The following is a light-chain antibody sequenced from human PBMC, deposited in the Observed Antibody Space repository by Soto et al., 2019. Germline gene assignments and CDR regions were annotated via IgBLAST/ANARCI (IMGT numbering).Light chain of an antibody. CDR2: EVS. CDR1: SSDVGAYNY. V-gene: IGLV2-14*01. Sequence: QSVLTQPASVSGSPGQSITISCAGTSSDVGAYNYVSWYQQHPDKAPKVMIYEVSIRPSGVSDRFSGSKSGNTASLTISGLQAEDEAVYYCYSYTTSSTLYVFGTGTKVTVL. J-gene: IGLJ1*01. CDR3: YSYTTSSTLYV.